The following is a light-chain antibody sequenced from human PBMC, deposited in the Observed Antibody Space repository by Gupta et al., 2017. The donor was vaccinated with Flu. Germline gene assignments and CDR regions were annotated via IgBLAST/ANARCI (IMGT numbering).Light chain of an antibody. V-gene: IGKV1-33*01. CDR1: QDINDY. CDR3: QQYENLPKYS. CDR2: DAS. J-gene: IGKJ2*03. Sequence: DIQMTQSPSSLSASVGDRVTITCQASQDINDYVNWYQQKPGKAPKLLIYDASNLQTGVPSRFSGSGYGAHFSLTISSRQSEDFATYYCQQYENLPKYSFGQGTTMQIK.